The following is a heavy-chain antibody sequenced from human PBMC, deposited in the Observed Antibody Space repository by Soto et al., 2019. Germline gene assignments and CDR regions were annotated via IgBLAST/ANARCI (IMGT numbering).Heavy chain of an antibody. D-gene: IGHD3-22*01. CDR3: AREPDYYDSSGPSSNYGMDV. Sequence: KPSETLSLTCTVSGGSVSSGSYYWSWIRQPPGKGLEWIGYIYYSGSTNYNPSLKSRVTISVDTSKNQFSLKLSSVTAADTAVYYCAREPDYYDSSGPSSNYGMDVWGQGTTVTVSS. CDR1: GGSVSSGSYY. J-gene: IGHJ6*02. CDR2: IYYSGST. V-gene: IGHV4-61*01.